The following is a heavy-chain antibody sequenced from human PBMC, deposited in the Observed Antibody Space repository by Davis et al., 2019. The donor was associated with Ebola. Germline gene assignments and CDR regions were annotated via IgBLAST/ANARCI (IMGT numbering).Heavy chain of an antibody. CDR2: IRSKANSYAT. J-gene: IGHJ4*02. CDR1: GFTFSGSA. Sequence: GESLKISCAASGFTFSGSAMHWVRQASGKGLEWVGRIRSKANSYATAYAASVKGRFTISRDDSKNTAYLQMNSLKTEDTAVYYCTRHRGYSGSYYLYDGHYDYWGQGTLVTVSS. D-gene: IGHD1-26*01. CDR3: TRHRGYSGSYYLYDGHYDY. V-gene: IGHV3-73*01.